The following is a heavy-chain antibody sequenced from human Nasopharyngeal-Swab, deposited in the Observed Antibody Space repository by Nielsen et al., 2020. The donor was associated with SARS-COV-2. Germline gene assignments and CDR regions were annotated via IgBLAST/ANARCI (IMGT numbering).Heavy chain of an antibody. CDR1: GDSFSSNSAA. CDR3: ARDGAPYSSGWYLFDY. D-gene: IGHD6-19*01. CDR2: TYYRSKWYN. J-gene: IGHJ4*02. Sequence: LRLSCAISGDSFSSNSAAWNWIRQSPSRGLEWLGRTYYRSKWYNDYAVSVKSRITINPDTSKNQFSLQLNSVTPEDTAVYYCARDGAPYSSGWYLFDYWGQGTLVTVSS. V-gene: IGHV6-1*01.